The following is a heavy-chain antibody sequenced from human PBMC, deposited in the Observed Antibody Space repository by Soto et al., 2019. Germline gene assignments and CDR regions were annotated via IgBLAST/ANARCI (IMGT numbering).Heavy chain of an antibody. V-gene: IGHV3-64*01. CDR3: ARGMCGGDCYVAY. CDR2: ISSKGGST. D-gene: IGHD2-21*02. Sequence: EVQLVESGGGLVQPGGSLRLSCAASGFTFSSYAMHWVRQAPGKGLEYVSAISSKGGSTYYANSVKGRFTISRDNAKNTLYLHMGSLRAEDMAVYYCARGMCGGDCYVAYWGRGTLVTVSS. CDR1: GFTFSSYA. J-gene: IGHJ4*02.